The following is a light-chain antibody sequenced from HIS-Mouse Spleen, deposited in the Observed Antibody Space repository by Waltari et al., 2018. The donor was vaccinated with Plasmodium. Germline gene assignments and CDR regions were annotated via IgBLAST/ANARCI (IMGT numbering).Light chain of an antibody. Sequence: SSELTQDPAVSVPLGQTVRITCQGDTPTSYSPDWDKQKPVQAPVLVIYGKNNRPSGIPDRFSGSSSGNTASLTITGAQAEDEADYYCNSRDSSGNHQVFGGGTKLTVL. CDR3: NSRDSSGNHQV. J-gene: IGLJ3*02. CDR1: TPTSYS. CDR2: GKN. V-gene: IGLV3-19*01.